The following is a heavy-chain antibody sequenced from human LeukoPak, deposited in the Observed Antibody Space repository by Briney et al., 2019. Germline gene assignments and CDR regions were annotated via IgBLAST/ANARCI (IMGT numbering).Heavy chain of an antibody. Sequence: PGGSLRLSCAASGFTFISYAMHWVRQAPGEGLEWVSDISGSSSYTDYADSVKGRFTISKDNANSSVFLQMDSLRAEDTAVYYCARGHNSGYYLKYWGQGTLVTVSS. CDR3: ARGHNSGYYLKY. CDR2: ISGSSSYT. V-gene: IGHV3-21*05. J-gene: IGHJ4*02. D-gene: IGHD3-22*01. CDR1: GFTFISYA.